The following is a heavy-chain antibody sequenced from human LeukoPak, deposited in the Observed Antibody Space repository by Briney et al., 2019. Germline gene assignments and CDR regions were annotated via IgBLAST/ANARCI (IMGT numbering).Heavy chain of an antibody. V-gene: IGHV3-53*01. CDR2: RDENT. Sequence: RDENTNYAASVKGRFTISRDNYKNTLYLQLDTLTPEDTAVYYCATIWAVLGPIEHHYFDHWGQGTPVTVS. J-gene: IGHJ4*02. D-gene: IGHD2-21*01. CDR3: ATIWAVLGPIEHHYFDH.